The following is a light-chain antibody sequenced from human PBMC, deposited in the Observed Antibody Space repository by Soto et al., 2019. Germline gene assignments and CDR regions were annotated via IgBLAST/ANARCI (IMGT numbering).Light chain of an antibody. CDR2: GAS. CDR1: QSISTY. Sequence: DIQMTQSPSSLSASVGDRVTITCRASQSISTYLNWYQQKPGKAPKFLIYGASSLQSGVPSRFSGSGSGTEFTLTLSSLQPEDFATYYCQQSYSTPHTFGQGTKVDIK. J-gene: IGKJ1*01. V-gene: IGKV1-39*01. CDR3: QQSYSTPHT.